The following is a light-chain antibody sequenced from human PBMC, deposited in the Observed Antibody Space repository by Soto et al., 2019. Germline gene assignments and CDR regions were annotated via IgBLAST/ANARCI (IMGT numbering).Light chain of an antibody. Sequence: QSVLTQPPSASGTRGQRVTISCSGSSSNIGSNYVYWYQQLPGTAPTNLLYRNNQRPSGVPDRFSGSKSCTSASLVISGLRSEDEAEYYCAASDDSLGGFYVFGTGTKVTVL. V-gene: IGLV1-47*01. CDR2: RNN. J-gene: IGLJ1*01. CDR1: SSNIGSNY. CDR3: AASDDSLGGFYV.